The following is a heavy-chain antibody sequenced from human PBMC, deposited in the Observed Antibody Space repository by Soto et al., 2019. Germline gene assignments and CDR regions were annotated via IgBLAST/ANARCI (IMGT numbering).Heavy chain of an antibody. J-gene: IGHJ4*02. Sequence: EVQLVESGGGLVKPGGSLRLSCAASGFTFSSYSMNWVRQAPGKGLEWVSSISSSSSYIYYADSVKGRFTISSDNAKNSLYLQMNSLRAEDTAVYYCAINPSGYSSGWYPYWGQGTLVTVSS. CDR2: ISSSSSYI. D-gene: IGHD6-19*01. CDR1: GFTFSSYS. CDR3: AINPSGYSSGWYPY. V-gene: IGHV3-21*01.